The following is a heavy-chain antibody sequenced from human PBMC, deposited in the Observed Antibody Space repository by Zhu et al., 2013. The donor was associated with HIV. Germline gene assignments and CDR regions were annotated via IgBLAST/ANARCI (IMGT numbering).Heavy chain of an antibody. J-gene: IGHJ3*02. Sequence: QVQLQQWGAGLLKPSETLSLTCAVYGGSFSGYYWSWIRQPPGKGLEWIGEINHSGSTNYNPSLKSRVTISVDTSKNQFSLKLSSVTAADTAVYYCALDSSGSFDAFDIWGQGTMVTVSS. CDR1: GGSFSGYY. D-gene: IGHD3-22*01. V-gene: IGHV4-34*01. CDR3: ALDSSGSFDAFDI. CDR2: INHSGST.